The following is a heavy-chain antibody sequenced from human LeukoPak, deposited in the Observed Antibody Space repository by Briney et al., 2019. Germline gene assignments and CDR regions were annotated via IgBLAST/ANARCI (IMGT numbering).Heavy chain of an antibody. V-gene: IGHV4-38-2*02. CDR3: ARGAEYYAIWRGYAGYSDY. J-gene: IGHJ4*02. CDR1: GYSISNGYY. Sequence: SETLSLTCTVSGYSISNGYYWGWIRQPPGKGLEWVGSIYHCGSTYYDPSLSSRVTISLDRSKKKFSLKLTSVTAADTAVYFCARGAEYYAIWRGYAGYSDYWGQGISVTVSS. CDR2: IYHCGST. D-gene: IGHD3-3*01.